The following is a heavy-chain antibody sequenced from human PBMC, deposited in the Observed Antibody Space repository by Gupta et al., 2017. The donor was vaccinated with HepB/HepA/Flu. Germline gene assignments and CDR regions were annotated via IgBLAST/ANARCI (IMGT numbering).Heavy chain of an antibody. V-gene: IGHV3-33*01. D-gene: IGHD6-13*01. CDR2: IWYDGSNK. Sequence: QVQLVESGGGVVQPGRSLRSSCAASGFTFSSYGMHWVRQAPGRGLEWVAVIWYDGSNKYYADSVKGRFTISRDNSKNTLYLQMNSLRAEDTAVYYCARDRAASRYFDYWGQGTLVTVSS. CDR1: GFTFSSYG. CDR3: ARDRAASRYFDY. J-gene: IGHJ4*02.